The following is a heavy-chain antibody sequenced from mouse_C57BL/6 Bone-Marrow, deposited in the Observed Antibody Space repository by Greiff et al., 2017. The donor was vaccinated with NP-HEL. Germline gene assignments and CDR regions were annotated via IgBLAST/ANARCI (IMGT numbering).Heavy chain of an antibody. CDR2: IDPSDSYT. V-gene: IGHV1-50*01. CDR3: ARIIYYYGSSSYAMDY. Sequence: QVQLQQPGAELVKPGASVKLSCKASGYTFTSYWMQWVKQRPGQGLEWIGEIDPSDSYTNYNQKFKGKATLTVDTSSSTAYMQLSSLTSEDSAVYYCARIIYYYGSSSYAMDYWGQGTSVTVSS. CDR1: GYTFTSYW. J-gene: IGHJ4*01. D-gene: IGHD1-1*01.